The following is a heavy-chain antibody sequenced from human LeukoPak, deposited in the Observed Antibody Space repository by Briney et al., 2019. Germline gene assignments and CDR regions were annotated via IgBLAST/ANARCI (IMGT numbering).Heavy chain of an antibody. CDR3: AKATDQGYCSGGSCYPSGPHWYFDL. J-gene: IGHJ2*01. CDR1: GFTFSSYA. CDR2: ISGSGGST. D-gene: IGHD2-15*01. V-gene: IGHV3-23*01. Sequence: GGSLRLSCAASGFTFSSYAMSWVRQAPGKGLEWVSAISGSGGSTYYADSVKGRFTISRDNSKNTLYLQMNSLRAEDTAVYYCAKATDQGYCSGGSCYPSGPHWYFDLWGRGTLVTVSS.